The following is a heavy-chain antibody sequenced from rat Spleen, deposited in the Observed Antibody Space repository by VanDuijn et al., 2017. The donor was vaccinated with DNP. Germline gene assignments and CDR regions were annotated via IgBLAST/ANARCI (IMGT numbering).Heavy chain of an antibody. CDR3: VRFNSGFDY. J-gene: IGHJ2*01. Sequence: QVQLKESGPGLVQPSQTLSLTCTVAGFSLITYNVHWVRQPPGTGLEWMGVIWKHGATRYNSVFKSRLSFSKATSKSQVFLKMNSLQTEDIATYYCVRFNSGFDYWGQGVMVTVSS. CDR2: IWKHGAT. V-gene: IGHV2-41*01. D-gene: IGHD4-3*01. CDR1: GFSLITYN.